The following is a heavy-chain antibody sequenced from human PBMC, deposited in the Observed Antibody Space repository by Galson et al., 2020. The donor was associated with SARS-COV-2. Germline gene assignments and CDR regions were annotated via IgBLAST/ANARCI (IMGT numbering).Heavy chain of an antibody. J-gene: IGHJ5*02. CDR3: TRVLEDSSGWDESRCFWFDP. D-gene: IGHD6-19*01. CDR1: GFNFGDYA. CDR2: IRRNAYGGTT. V-gene: IGHV3-49*03. Sequence: GGSLSLSCTASGFNFGDYAMSWFGQAPGKGLEWVGYIRRNAYGGTTEYAASVKGRFTISRDDSKSIAYLQMNSLKTEDTAVYYWTRVLEDSSGWDESRCFWFDPWGQGTLVTVSS.